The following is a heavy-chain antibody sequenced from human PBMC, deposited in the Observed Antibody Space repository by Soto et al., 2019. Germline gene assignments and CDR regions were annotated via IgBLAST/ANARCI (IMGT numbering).Heavy chain of an antibody. D-gene: IGHD3-16*01. CDR2: IYYSGST. Sequence: PSETLSLTCTVSGGSISSYYWSWIRQPPGKGLEWIGNIYYSGSTNYNPSLKSRVTISVDTSKNQFSLKLSSVTAADTAVYYCAREVYVLSSPLWDVWGKGTTVTVSS. V-gene: IGHV4-59*01. J-gene: IGHJ6*04. CDR3: AREVYVLSSPLWDV. CDR1: GGSISSYY.